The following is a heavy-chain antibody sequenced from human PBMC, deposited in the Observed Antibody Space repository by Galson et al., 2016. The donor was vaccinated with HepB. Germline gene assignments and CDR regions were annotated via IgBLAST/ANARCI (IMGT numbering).Heavy chain of an antibody. CDR3: TTDQYSVDLALDF. D-gene: IGHD5-24*01. CDR1: GFTFSNAW. J-gene: IGHJ4*02. V-gene: IGHV3-15*01. Sequence: SLRLSCAASGFTFSNAWMSWVRQAPGKGLEWVGRIQRKTDGGTTDYAAPVKGRFTISRDDSKNTLYLQMNSLITEDTAVYYCTTDQYSVDLALDFWGQGSLVTVSP. CDR2: IQRKTDGGTT.